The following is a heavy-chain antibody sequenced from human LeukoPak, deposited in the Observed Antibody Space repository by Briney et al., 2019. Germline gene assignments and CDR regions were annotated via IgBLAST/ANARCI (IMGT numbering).Heavy chain of an antibody. D-gene: IGHD4-23*01. J-gene: IGHJ6*02. Sequence: SETLSLTCTVSDGSISYYYWSWIRQPAGKGLEWIGRIYVGGSTNYSPSLKSRVSMSLDKSKNQSSLKLISVSAADTAVYYCARWHMNSPDVWGRGTAVTVS. CDR3: ARWHMNSPDV. CDR2: IYVGGST. V-gene: IGHV4-4*07. CDR1: DGSISYYY.